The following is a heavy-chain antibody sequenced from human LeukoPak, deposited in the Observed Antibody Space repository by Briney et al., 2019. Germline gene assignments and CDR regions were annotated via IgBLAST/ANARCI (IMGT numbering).Heavy chain of an antibody. CDR1: GYTFTIYG. J-gene: IGHJ5*02. Sequence: ASGKGSCTASGYTFTIYGIRWVGQAPGQGLAWMGWISAYNGNTNYAQKLQGRVTMTTDTSTSTAYMELRSLRSDDTAVYYCARVNGYDSYNWFDPWGQGTLVTVSS. D-gene: IGHD5-12*01. CDR2: ISAYNGNT. CDR3: ARVNGYDSYNWFDP. V-gene: IGHV1-18*04.